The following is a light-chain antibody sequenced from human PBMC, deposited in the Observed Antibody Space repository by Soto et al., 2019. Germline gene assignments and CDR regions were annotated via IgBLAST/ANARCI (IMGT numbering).Light chain of an antibody. V-gene: IGKV3-11*01. J-gene: IGKJ1*01. Sequence: EIVLTQSPATLSLSPGERATLSYRASQSVSSYLAWYQQKPGQAPRLLIYDASSRATGIPARFSGSGSGTDFTLTISSLEPEDFAVYYCQQRSNWPVTFGQGTRVEIK. CDR2: DAS. CDR3: QQRSNWPVT. CDR1: QSVSSY.